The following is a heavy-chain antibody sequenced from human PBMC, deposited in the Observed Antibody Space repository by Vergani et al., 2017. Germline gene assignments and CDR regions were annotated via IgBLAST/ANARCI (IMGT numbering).Heavy chain of an antibody. J-gene: IGHJ4*02. CDR2: INAGNGNT. CDR1: GYTFTSYA. Sequence: QVQLVQSGAEVKKPGASVKVSCKASGYTFTSYAMHWVRQAPGQRLEWMGWINAGNGNTNYAQKLQGRVTMTTDTSTSTAYMELRSLRSDDTAVYYCARDGYDFWSGYLTAFDYWGQGTLVTVSS. CDR3: ARDGYDFWSGYLTAFDY. V-gene: IGHV1-3*01. D-gene: IGHD3-3*01.